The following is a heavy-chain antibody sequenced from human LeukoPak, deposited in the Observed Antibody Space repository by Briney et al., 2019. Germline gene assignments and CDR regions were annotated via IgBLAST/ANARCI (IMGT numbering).Heavy chain of an antibody. CDR2: MFYRGST. CDR3: VRQGGWGGAASLIEF. V-gene: IGHV4-39*01. D-gene: IGHD2-15*01. J-gene: IGHJ4*02. CDR1: GVSISTSNHY. Sequence: SETLSLTCTVSGVSISTSNHYWAWIRQPPGKGLEWIGSMFYRGSTYYNASLKSRVTLSVDTSRNQFSLNLMSVTPSDTAMYYCVRQGGWGGAASLIEFWGQGTLVTVSS.